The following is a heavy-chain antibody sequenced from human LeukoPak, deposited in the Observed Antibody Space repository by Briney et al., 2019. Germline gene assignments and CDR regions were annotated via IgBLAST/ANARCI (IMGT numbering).Heavy chain of an antibody. CDR1: GFTFSSYW. J-gene: IGHJ4*02. CDR2: INQDGSLK. V-gene: IGHV3-7*03. CDR3: AKVVEYYYDSSGPGDY. Sequence: PGGSLRLSCAASGFTFSSYWMTWVRQAPGEGLEWVANINQDGSLKYYVDSVKGRFTISRDNAKNSLYLQMNSLRAEDTAVYYCAKVVEYYYDSSGPGDYWGQGTLVTVSS. D-gene: IGHD3-22*01.